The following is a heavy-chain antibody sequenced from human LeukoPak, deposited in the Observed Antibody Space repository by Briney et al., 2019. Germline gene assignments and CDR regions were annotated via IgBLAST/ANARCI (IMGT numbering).Heavy chain of an antibody. J-gene: IGHJ3*02. CDR2: IISYNGNT. V-gene: IGHV1-18*01. Sequence: ASVKVSCKASGYTFTSYGISWVRQAPGQGLEWMGYIISYNGNTNYAQKFQGRVTMTRDTSISTAYMELSRLRSDDTAVYYCARGGRGWDDAFDIWGQGTMVTVSS. D-gene: IGHD5-12*01. CDR3: ARGGRGWDDAFDI. CDR1: GYTFTSYG.